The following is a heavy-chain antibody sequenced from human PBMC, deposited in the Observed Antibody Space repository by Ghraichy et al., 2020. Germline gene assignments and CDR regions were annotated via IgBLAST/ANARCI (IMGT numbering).Heavy chain of an antibody. CDR2: ISYDGSNK. Sequence: GGSLRLSCAASGFTFSSYAMHWVRQAPGKGLEWVAVISYDGSNKYYADSVKGRFTISRDNSKNTLYLQMNSLRAEDTAVYYCAREAPGYGYMDVWGKGTTVTVSS. CDR3: AREAPGYGYMDV. CDR1: GFTFSSYA. V-gene: IGHV3-30*04. J-gene: IGHJ6*03. D-gene: IGHD5-12*01.